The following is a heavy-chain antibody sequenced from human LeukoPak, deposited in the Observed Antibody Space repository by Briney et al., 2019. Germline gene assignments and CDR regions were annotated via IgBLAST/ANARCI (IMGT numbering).Heavy chain of an antibody. J-gene: IGHJ4*02. D-gene: IGHD5-12*01. CDR2: ISYDGSNK. CDR3: AKDRRGGYESFDY. V-gene: IGHV3-30*18. CDR1: GFTFSSYG. Sequence: GGSLRLSCAASGFTFSSYGMHWVRQAPGKGLEWVAVISYDGSNKYYADSVKGRFTISRDNSKNTLYLQMNSLRAEDTAVYYCAKDRRGGYESFDYWGQGTLVTVSS.